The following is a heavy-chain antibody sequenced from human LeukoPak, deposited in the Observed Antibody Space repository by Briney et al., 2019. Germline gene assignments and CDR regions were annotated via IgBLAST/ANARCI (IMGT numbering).Heavy chain of an antibody. CDR3: ARDVNWNYCDY. Sequence: PGGSLRLSCAASGFTFSSYEMHWVRQPPGKGLEWVSYISSSDSTIYYADSVKGRFTISRDNAKNSLYLQMNSLRAEDTAVYYCARDVNWNYCDYWGHGTLVTVSS. D-gene: IGHD1-20*01. CDR1: GFTFSSYE. V-gene: IGHV3-48*03. CDR2: ISSSDSTI. J-gene: IGHJ4*01.